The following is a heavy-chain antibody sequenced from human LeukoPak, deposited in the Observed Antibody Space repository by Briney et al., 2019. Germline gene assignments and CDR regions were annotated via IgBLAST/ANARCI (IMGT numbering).Heavy chain of an antibody. D-gene: IGHD3-10*02. V-gene: IGHV3-33*01. J-gene: IGHJ6*02. CDR2: IWYDGSNK. CDR1: GFTFSNYA. Sequence: GGSLRLSCAASGFTFSNYAMHWVRQVPGKGLEWVAVIWYDGSNKYYGDSVKGRFTISRDDSKNTLYLQMNSLRAEDTAVYYCARNVREGSVYNYYYYYGMDVWGQGTTVTVSS. CDR3: ARNVREGSVYNYYYYYGMDV.